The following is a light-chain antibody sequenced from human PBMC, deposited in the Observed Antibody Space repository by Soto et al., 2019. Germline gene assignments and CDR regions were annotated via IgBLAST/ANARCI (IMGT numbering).Light chain of an antibody. Sequence: SYELTQPPSVSVAPGQTARITCGGNNIGSKSVHWYQQKPGQAPVLVVYDDGDRPSGIPERFSGSNSGNTATLTITRVEAGDEADYHCQVWDSSSDHRVVFGGGTQLTVL. CDR3: QVWDSSSDHRVV. J-gene: IGLJ2*01. V-gene: IGLV3-21*02. CDR2: DDG. CDR1: NIGSKS.